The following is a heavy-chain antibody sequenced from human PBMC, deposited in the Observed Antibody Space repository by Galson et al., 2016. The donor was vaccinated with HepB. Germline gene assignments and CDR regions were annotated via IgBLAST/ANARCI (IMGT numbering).Heavy chain of an antibody. Sequence: QSGAEVKKPGESLRISCKGSGYSFSNYWIGWVRQMPGIGLEWMGIIYPGDSETRYSPSFQGQVPISAAKSISTAYLQLSGLKASDIAMYYCARRRPHRAVADTGVGWYFDLWGRGTLVTVSS. CDR1: GYSFSNYW. J-gene: IGHJ2*01. CDR2: IYPGDSET. D-gene: IGHD6-19*01. V-gene: IGHV5-51*01. CDR3: ARRRPHRAVADTGVGWYFDL.